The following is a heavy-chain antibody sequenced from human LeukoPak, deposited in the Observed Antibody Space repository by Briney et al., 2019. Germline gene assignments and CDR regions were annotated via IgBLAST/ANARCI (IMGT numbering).Heavy chain of an antibody. V-gene: IGHV3-43*01. CDR3: AKPSLRWELLRNAFDI. CDR1: GFTFDDYT. J-gene: IGHJ3*02. D-gene: IGHD1-26*01. Sequence: PGGPLRLSCAASGFTFDDYTMHWVRQAPGKGLEWVSLISWDGGSTYYADSVKGRFTISRDNSKNSLYLQMNSLRTEDTALYYCAKPSLRWELLRNAFDIWGQGTMVTVSS. CDR2: ISWDGGST.